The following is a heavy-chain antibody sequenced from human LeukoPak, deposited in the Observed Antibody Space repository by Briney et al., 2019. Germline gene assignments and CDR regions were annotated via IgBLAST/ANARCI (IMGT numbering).Heavy chain of an antibody. CDR1: GYTFTSYG. D-gene: IGHD6-13*01. V-gene: IGHV1-18*01. CDR3: AREYSSSWYGTSYGMDV. CDR2: ISAYNGNT. Sequence: ASVKVSCKASGYTFTSYGISWVRQAPGQGLEWMGWISAYNGNTSYAQKLQGRVTMTTDTSTSTAYMELRSLRSDDTAVYYCAREYSSSWYGTSYGMDVWGQGTTVTVSS. J-gene: IGHJ6*02.